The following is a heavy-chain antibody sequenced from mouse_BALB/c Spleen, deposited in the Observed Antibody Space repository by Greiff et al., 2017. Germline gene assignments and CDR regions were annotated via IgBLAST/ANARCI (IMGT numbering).Heavy chain of an antibody. CDR1: GFTFSSYA. Sequence: DVKLVESGGGLVKPGGSLKLSCAASGFTFSSYAMSWVRQTPEKRLEWVATISSGGSYTYYPDSVKGRFTISRDNAKNTLYLQMSSLRSEDTAMYYCARHGGTTNYYAMDYWGQGTSVTVSS. CDR3: ARHGGTTNYYAMDY. CDR2: ISSGGSYT. V-gene: IGHV5-9-3*01. D-gene: IGHD2-14*01. J-gene: IGHJ4*01.